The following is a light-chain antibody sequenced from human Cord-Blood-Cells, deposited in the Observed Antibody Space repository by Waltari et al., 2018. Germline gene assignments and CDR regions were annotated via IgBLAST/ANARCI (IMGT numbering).Light chain of an antibody. CDR2: QES. V-gene: IGLV3-1*01. CDR3: QAWDSSTVV. CDR1: KLGDKY. Sequence: SYELTQPPSVSVSPGQTASITCSGDKLGDKYACWYQQKPGQSPGRVNYQESKRPSGIPERFSGSNSGNTATLTISGTQAMDEADYYCQAWDSSTVVFGGGTKLTVL. J-gene: IGLJ2*01.